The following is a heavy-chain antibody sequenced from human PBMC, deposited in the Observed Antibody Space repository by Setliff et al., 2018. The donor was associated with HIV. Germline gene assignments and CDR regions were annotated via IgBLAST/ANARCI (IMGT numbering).Heavy chain of an antibody. V-gene: IGHV1-69*10. J-gene: IGHJ4*02. CDR1: GGSFSDYS. CDR2: IIPMVSLP. D-gene: IGHD1-1*01. CDR3: ARGQLKPTGYFFDY. Sequence: SVKVSCKASGGSFSDYSISWVRQAPGQAFEWMGGIIPMVSLPNFAQSFLGRLTITSNRSTTTAYMELSRLTSEDTAVYYCARGQLKPTGYFFDYWGLGTLVTVSS.